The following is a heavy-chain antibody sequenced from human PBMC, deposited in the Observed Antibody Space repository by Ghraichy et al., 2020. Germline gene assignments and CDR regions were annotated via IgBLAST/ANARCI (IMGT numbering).Heavy chain of an antibody. V-gene: IGHV3-23*01. J-gene: IGHJ3*02. CDR2: INNTGGNS. CDR1: GFSFSRYG. D-gene: IGHD6-19*01. CDR3: TKDYSSGWYDAFDI. Sequence: LSLTCAASGFSFSRYGMSWVRQAPGKGLEWVSAINNTGGNSDYSDSVKGRFTVSRDNIKNTLYLQMNSLRAEDTAIYYCTKDYSSGWYDAFDIWGQGTMVTVSS.